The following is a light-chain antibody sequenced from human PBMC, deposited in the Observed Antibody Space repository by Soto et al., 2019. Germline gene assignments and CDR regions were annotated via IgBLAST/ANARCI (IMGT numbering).Light chain of an antibody. CDR1: QSVNSK. CDR3: QQYNNWPLG. J-gene: IGKJ4*01. Sequence: EIVMTQSTATLSVSPGERATLSCRASQSVNSKLAWYQQKPGQAPRLLIHDASTRATGIPVRFSGSGSGTEFTLTISSLQSEDFAVYYCQQYNNWPLGFGGGTKVEIK. CDR2: DAS. V-gene: IGKV3-15*01.